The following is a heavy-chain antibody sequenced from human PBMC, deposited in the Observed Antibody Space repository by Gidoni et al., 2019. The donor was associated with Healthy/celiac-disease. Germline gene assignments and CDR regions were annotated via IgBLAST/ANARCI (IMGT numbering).Heavy chain of an antibody. V-gene: IGHV3-49*04. J-gene: IGHJ4*02. CDR2: IRSKAYGGTT. CDR1: GFTFGDYA. CDR3: TRASVGAPTVAD. Sequence: EVQLVESGGGLVQPGRSLRLSCTASGFTFGDYAMSWVRQAPGKGLEWVGFIRSKAYGGTTEYAASVKGRFTISRDDSKSIAYLQMNSLKTEDTAVYYCTRASVGAPTVADWGQGTLVTVSS. D-gene: IGHD1-26*01.